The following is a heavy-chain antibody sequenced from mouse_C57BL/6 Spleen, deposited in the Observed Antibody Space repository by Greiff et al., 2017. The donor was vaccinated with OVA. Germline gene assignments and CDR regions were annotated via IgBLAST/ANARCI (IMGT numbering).Heavy chain of an antibody. V-gene: IGHV1-22*01. CDR3: ARDSGTGAWFAY. CDR1: GYTFTDYN. CDR2: INPNNGGT. J-gene: IGHJ3*01. D-gene: IGHD4-1*01. Sequence: EVKLQQSGPELVKPGASVKMSCKASGYTFTDYNMHWVKQSHGKSLEWIGYINPNNGGTSYNQKFKGKATLTVNKSSSTAYMELRSLTSEDSAVYYCARDSGTGAWFAYWGQGTLVTVSA.